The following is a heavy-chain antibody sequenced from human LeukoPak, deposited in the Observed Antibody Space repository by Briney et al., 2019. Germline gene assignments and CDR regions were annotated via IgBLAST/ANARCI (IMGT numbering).Heavy chain of an antibody. CDR2: INPNGGP. J-gene: IGHJ5*02. D-gene: IGHD1-26*01. CDR1: GYTFTGNN. V-gene: IGHV1-2*02. CDR3: ARGVGSSWLDP. Sequence: ASVKVSCKAFGYTFTGNNIYWVRQAPGQGLEWMGWINPNGGPIYAQKFRGRVTMTRDTSITTAYMEMSGLISDDTAMYFCARGVGSSWLDPWGQGTLVTVSS.